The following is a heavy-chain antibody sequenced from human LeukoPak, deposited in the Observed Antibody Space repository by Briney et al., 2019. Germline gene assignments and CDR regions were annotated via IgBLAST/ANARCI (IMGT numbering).Heavy chain of an antibody. J-gene: IGHJ4*02. V-gene: IGHV4-31*03. CDR3: CSTMVRGVTTYYFDY. Sequence: PSETLSLTCTVSGGSISSGGYYWSWIRQHPGKGLEWIGYIYYSGSTYYNPSLKSRVTISVDTSKNQFSLKLSSVTAADTAVYYCCSTMVRGVTTYYFDYWGQGTLVTVSS. CDR2: IYYSGST. CDR1: GGSISSGGYY. D-gene: IGHD3-10*01.